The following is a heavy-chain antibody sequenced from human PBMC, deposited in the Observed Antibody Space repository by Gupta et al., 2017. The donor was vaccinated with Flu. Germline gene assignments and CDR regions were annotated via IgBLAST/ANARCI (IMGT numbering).Heavy chain of an antibody. CDR3: ARDRAYATFDI. CDR2: IKEDGTEK. CDR1: GFTFSTSW. Sequence: EVQLVASGGGLVQPGGSLRRSCAASGFTFSTSWMTWVSQAPGEGLEWVANIKEDGTEKNYVNSVKGRFTISRDNAKNSLYLQMNSLRAEDTAVYYCARDRAYATFDIWGQGTMVTVSS. V-gene: IGHV3-7*01. D-gene: IGHD2-21*01. J-gene: IGHJ3*02.